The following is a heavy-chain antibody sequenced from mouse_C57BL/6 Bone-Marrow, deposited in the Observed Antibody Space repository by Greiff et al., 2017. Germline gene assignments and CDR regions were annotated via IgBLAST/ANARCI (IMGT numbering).Heavy chain of an antibody. Sequence: VKLMESDAELVKPGASVKISCKVSGYTFTDHTIHWMKQRPEQGLEWIGYIYPRDGSTKYNEKFKGKATLTADKSSSTAYMQLNSLTSEDSAVYFCARSLSYDYGGNYFDYWGQGTTLTVSS. CDR3: ARSLSYDYGGNYFDY. J-gene: IGHJ2*01. V-gene: IGHV1-78*01. CDR1: GYTFTDHT. D-gene: IGHD2-4*01. CDR2: IYPRDGST.